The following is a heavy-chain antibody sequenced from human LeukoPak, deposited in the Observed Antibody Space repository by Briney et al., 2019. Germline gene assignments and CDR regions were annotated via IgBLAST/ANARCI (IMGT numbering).Heavy chain of an antibody. D-gene: IGHD6-13*01. CDR1: GGSISSSNW. CDR2: IYHSGST. J-gene: IGHJ4*02. V-gene: IGHV4-4*02. CDR3: AITPYSSSWSSFDY. Sequence: PSETLSLTCAVSGGSISSSNWWSWVRQPPGKGLEWIGEIYHSGSTNYNPSLKSRVTISVDKSKNQFSLKLSSVTAADTAVYYCAITPYSSSWSSFDYWGQGTLVTVSS.